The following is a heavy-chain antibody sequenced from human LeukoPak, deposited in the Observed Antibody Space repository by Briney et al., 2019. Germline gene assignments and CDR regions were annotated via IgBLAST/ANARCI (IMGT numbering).Heavy chain of an antibody. V-gene: IGHV3-49*04. J-gene: IGHJ4*02. CDR3: TMCSGGSCYPQYYFDY. Sequence: GGSLRLSCTASGFTFGDYAMSWVRQAPGKGLEWVSFIRSKAYGGTTEYAASVKGRFTISSDDSKSIPHLQMNSLKTEDTAVYYCTMCSGGSCYPQYYFDYWGQGTLATVSS. CDR1: GFTFGDYA. CDR2: IRSKAYGGTT. D-gene: IGHD2-15*01.